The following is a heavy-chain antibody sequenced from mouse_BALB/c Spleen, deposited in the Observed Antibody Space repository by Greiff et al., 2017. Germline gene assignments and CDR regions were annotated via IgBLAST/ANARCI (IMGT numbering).Heavy chain of an antibody. D-gene: IGHD1-1*01. J-gene: IGHJ3*01. CDR3: ARGGGYYSSWFAY. Sequence: EVQVVESGGGLVKPGGSLKLSCAASGFTFSSYATSWVRQTPEKRLEWVASISSGGSTYYPDSVKGRFTISRDNDRNILYLQMSSLRSEDTAMYYCARGGGYYSSWFAYWGQGTLVTVSA. CDR1: GFTFSSYA. CDR2: ISSGGST. V-gene: IGHV5-6-5*01.